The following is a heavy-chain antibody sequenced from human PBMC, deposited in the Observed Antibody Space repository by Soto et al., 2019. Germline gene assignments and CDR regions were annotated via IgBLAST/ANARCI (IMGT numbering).Heavy chain of an antibody. V-gene: IGHV4-34*01. J-gene: IGHJ5*02. CDR1: GGSFRGYY. D-gene: IGHD3-3*01. CDR3: ARVLRRDFWSGYYSWFDP. Sequence: SENLSLTCAVYGGSFRGYYWSWIRQPPGKGLEWIGEINHSGSTNYNPSLKSRVTISVDTSKNQFSLKLSSVTAADTAVYYCARVLRRDFWSGYYSWFDPWGQGTLVTVSS. CDR2: INHSGST.